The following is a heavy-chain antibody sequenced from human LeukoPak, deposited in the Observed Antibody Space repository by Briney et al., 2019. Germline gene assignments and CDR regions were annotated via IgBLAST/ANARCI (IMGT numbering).Heavy chain of an antibody. CDR1: GFTVSSNY. J-gene: IGHJ4*02. Sequence: GGSLRLSCAASGFTVSSNYMSWVRQAPGKRLEWVSVIYSGGSTYYADSVKGRFTISRDNSKNTLYLQMNSLRAEDTAVYYCAREGRSFWYFLYWGQGTLVTVSS. CDR2: IYSGGST. CDR3: AREGRSFWYFLY. V-gene: IGHV3-53*01.